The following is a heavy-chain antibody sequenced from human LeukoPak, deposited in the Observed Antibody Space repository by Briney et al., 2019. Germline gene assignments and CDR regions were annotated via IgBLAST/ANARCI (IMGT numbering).Heavy chain of an antibody. V-gene: IGHV5-51*01. Sequence: KVSCKASGGTFSSYAISWVRQAPGQGLEWMGIIYPGDSDTRYSPSFQGQVTISADKSISTAYLQWSSLKASDTAMYYCARSPGDENVYGMDVWGQGTTVTVSS. CDR2: IYPGDSDT. J-gene: IGHJ6*02. CDR1: GGTFSSYA. CDR3: ARSPGDENVYGMDV. D-gene: IGHD7-27*01.